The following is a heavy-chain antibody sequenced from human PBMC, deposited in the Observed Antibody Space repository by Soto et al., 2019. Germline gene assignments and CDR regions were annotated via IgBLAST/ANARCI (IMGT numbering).Heavy chain of an antibody. V-gene: IGHV4-34*01. Sequence: QVQLQQWGAGLLKPSETLSLTCAVYGGSFSGYYWSWIRQPPGKGLEWIGEINHSGSTNYNPSLKSRVTMSVDASKNQFALKLSSVAAADPAVDYCARGPEVVVAATLGYCQHWGQGTLVTVAS. CDR3: ARGPEVVVAATLGYCQH. D-gene: IGHD2-15*01. J-gene: IGHJ1*01. CDR1: GGSFSGYY. CDR2: INHSGST.